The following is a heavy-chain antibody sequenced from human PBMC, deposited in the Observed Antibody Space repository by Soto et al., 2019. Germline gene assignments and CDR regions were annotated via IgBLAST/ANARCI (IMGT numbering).Heavy chain of an antibody. V-gene: IGHV4-59*01. CDR1: CDSISTFY. J-gene: IGHJ4*02. CDR2: IYYTGST. D-gene: IGHD3-10*01. Sequence: PSETLSLTCTFSCDSISTFYWSWIRQPPGKGLEWIGYIYYTGSTNYNPSLKSRVTMSVDTSKKQFSLKLTSVTAADTAVYYCARQRGNYFDYWGQGSLVTVSS. CDR3: ARQRGNYFDY.